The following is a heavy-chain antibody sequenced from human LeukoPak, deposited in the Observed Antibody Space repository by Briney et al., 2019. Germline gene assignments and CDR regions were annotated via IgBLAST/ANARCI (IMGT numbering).Heavy chain of an antibody. D-gene: IGHD3-9*01. CDR3: ARDVLRYFAGRYGMDV. V-gene: IGHV4-31*03. Sequence: SQTLSLTCTVSGGSISSGGYYWSWIRQHPGKGLEWIGYIYYSGSTYYNPSLKSRVTISVDTSKNQFSLKLSSVTAADTAVYYCARDVLRYFAGRYGMDVWGKGTTVTVSS. CDR2: IYYSGST. CDR1: GGSISSGGYY. J-gene: IGHJ6*04.